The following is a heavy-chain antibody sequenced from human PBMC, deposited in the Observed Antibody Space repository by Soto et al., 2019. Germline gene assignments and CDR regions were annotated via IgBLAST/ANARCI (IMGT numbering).Heavy chain of an antibody. CDR1: GFTVSSNY. Sequence: EVQLVETGGGLIQPGGSLRLSCAASGFTVSSNYMSWVRQAPGKGLEWVSVIYSGGSTYYADSVKGRFTISRDNSKNTLYLQMNSLSAEDTAVYYCARDWDGYNSAWGQVNLVTVSS. D-gene: IGHD5-12*01. J-gene: IGHJ5*02. CDR3: ARDWDGYNSA. V-gene: IGHV3-53*02. CDR2: IYSGGST.